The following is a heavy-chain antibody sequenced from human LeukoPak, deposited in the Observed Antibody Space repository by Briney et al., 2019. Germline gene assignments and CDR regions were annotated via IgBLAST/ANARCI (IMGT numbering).Heavy chain of an antibody. CDR2: ISSSSSTI. CDR3: VRDFDYNFDY. CDR1: GFTFSSYG. V-gene: IGHV3-48*02. J-gene: IGHJ4*02. D-gene: IGHD4-11*01. Sequence: GGSLRPSCAASGFTFSSYGMNWVRQAPGKGLEWVSYISSSSSTIYYADSVKGRFTISRDNAKNSLYLQMNSLRDEDTAVYYCVRDFDYNFDYWGQGALVTVSS.